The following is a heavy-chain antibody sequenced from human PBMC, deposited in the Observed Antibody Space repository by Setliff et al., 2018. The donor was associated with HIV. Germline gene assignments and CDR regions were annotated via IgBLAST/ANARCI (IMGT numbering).Heavy chain of an antibody. CDR3: AKLPHGLYYYDSSGYPDYFDY. J-gene: IGHJ4*02. CDR2: ISYDGSNK. V-gene: IGHV3-30*18. Sequence: GESLKISCAASGFTFSSYGMHWVRQAPGKGLEWVAVISYDGSNKYYADSVKGRFTISRDNSKNTLYLQMNSLRAEDTAVYYCAKLPHGLYYYDSSGYPDYFDYWGQGTLVTVSS. CDR1: GFTFSSYG. D-gene: IGHD3-22*01.